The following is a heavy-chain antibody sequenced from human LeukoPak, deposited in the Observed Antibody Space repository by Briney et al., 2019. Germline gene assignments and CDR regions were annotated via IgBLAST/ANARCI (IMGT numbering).Heavy chain of an antibody. CDR1: GYSISSVYY. CDR2: IYLSGST. V-gene: IGHV4-38-2*01. CDR3: ARISPGAFDI. J-gene: IGHJ3*02. Sequence: SETLSLTCAVSGYSISSVYYWGWIRQPPGKGLEWIGIIYLSGSTYYSPSLKSRVTISVDTSKNQFSLRLSSVTAADTAIYYCARISPGAFDIWGQGTMVTVSS. D-gene: IGHD2-15*01.